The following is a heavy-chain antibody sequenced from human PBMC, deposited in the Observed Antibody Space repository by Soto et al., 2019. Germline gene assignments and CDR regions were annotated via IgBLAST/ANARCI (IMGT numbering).Heavy chain of an antibody. CDR1: GGSIRSGGYY. J-gene: IGHJ6*02. Sequence: QVQLQESGPGLVKPSQTLSLTCTVSGGSIRSGGYYWSWIRQHPGKGLEWIGYIYYSGSTYSNPSLKSRVTISVDTSKNQFSLKLRSVTAADTAVYYCARVCGGDCHYGMDVWGQGTTVTVSS. V-gene: IGHV4-31*03. CDR2: IYYSGST. D-gene: IGHD2-21*02. CDR3: ARVCGGDCHYGMDV.